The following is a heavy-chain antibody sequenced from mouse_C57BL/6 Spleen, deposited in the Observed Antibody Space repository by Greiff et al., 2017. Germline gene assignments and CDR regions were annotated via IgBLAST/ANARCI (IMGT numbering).Heavy chain of an antibody. Sequence: EVKLMESGGDLVKPGGSLKLSCAASGFTFSSYGMSWVRQTPDKRLEWVATISRGGSYTYYPDSVKGRFTISRDNAKNTLYLQMSSLKSEDTAMYYCARHEGYFDVWGTGTTVTVAS. V-gene: IGHV5-6*01. CDR1: GFTFSSYG. CDR2: ISRGGSYT. CDR3: ARHEGYFDV. J-gene: IGHJ1*03.